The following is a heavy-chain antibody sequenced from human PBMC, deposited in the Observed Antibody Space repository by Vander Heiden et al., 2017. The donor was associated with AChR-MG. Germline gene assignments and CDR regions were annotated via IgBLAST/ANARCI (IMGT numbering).Heavy chain of an antibody. J-gene: IGHJ3*01. Sequence: QVQLQQWGAGLLKPSETLSLTCGVDGGSFSSYYWSWIRQPPGKGLEWIGEINHSGSTNYNPSLKSRVTISIDTSKNQFSLKLSSVTAADTAVYYCARVRSSAGVATFDLWGQGTMVTVSS. CDR3: ARVRSSAGVATFDL. CDR2: INHSGST. D-gene: IGHD6-25*01. CDR1: GGSFSSYY. V-gene: IGHV4-34*01.